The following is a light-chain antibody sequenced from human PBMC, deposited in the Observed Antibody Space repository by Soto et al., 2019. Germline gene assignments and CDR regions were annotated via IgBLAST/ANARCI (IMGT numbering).Light chain of an antibody. CDR1: QSVASNY. Sequence: EIVLTQSPGTLSLSPGERAPLSCRASQSVASNYLGWYQQKPGQAPRVLIFDASIRATGIPDRFSASGSGSDFTLTISRLEPDDFAVYYCHQYDSLPLTFGGGTKVDIK. J-gene: IGKJ4*01. V-gene: IGKV3-20*01. CDR2: DAS. CDR3: HQYDSLPLT.